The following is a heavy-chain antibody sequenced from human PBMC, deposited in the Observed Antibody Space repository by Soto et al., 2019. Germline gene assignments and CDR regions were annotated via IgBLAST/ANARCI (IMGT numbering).Heavy chain of an antibody. J-gene: IGHJ4*02. CDR2: IKQDGSEK. CDR3: ARDSYDILTGYQNPHFDY. CDR1: GFTFSSYW. D-gene: IGHD3-9*01. V-gene: IGHV3-7*03. Sequence: GSLRLSCAASGFTFSSYWMSWVRQAPGKGLEWVANIKQDGSEKYYVDSVKGRFTISRDNAKNSLYLQMNSLRAEDTAVYYCARDSYDILTGYQNPHFDYWGQGTLVTVSS.